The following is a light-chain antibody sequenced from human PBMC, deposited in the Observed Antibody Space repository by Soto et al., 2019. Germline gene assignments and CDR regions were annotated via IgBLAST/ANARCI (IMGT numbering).Light chain of an antibody. Sequence: EIVLTQSPGTLSLSKGQRASLSCRASQNVDKNYLAWYQQKAGQAPRLVIYDASTRATGIPDRFSASGSGTDFTLTISRLEPEDFAVYFCQQYASAPLTFGQGTKVEVK. J-gene: IGKJ1*01. CDR2: DAS. V-gene: IGKV3-20*01. CDR3: QQYASAPLT. CDR1: QNVDKNY.